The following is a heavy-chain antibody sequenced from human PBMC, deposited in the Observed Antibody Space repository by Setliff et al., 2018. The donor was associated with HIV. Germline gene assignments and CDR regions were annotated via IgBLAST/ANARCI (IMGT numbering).Heavy chain of an antibody. V-gene: IGHV4-61*10. CDR3: ARGVWTATGKPFYFDH. CDR1: GASITSGIYY. J-gene: IGHJ4*02. CDR2: IFYTGTP. D-gene: IGHD3-16*01. Sequence: NPSETLSLTCSVSGASITSGIYYWTWIRQPAGKGPEWIGLIFYTGTPSYNYSLDGRVTLSVDSSKKTFSLSLRSVTAADTAVYFCARGVWTATGKPFYFDHWGQGKLVTVSS.